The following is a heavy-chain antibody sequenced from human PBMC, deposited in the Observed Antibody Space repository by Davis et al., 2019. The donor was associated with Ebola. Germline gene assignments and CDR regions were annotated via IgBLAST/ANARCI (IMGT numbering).Heavy chain of an antibody. D-gene: IGHD3-3*01. J-gene: IGHJ3*02. CDR2: IYTSGST. Sequence: PSETLSLTCTVSGGSISSYYWSWIRQPAGKGLEWIGRIYTSGSTNYNPSLKSRVTMSVDTSKNQFSLKLSSVTAADTAVYYCARDGGPIFDFWSGYRGGAGGLGAFDIWGQGTMVTVSS. CDR3: ARDGGPIFDFWSGYRGGAGGLGAFDI. V-gene: IGHV4-4*07. CDR1: GGSISSYY.